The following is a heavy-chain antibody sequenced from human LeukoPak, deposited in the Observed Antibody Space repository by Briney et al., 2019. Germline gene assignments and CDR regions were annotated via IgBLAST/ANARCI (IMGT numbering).Heavy chain of an antibody. V-gene: IGHV4-59*01. J-gene: IGHJ3*02. CDR3: AREGWYSSSPGAFDI. Sequence: PSETLSLTCTVSGGSISGYYWSWIRQPPGKGLEWVGYISYSGSTNYNPSLKSRVTISVDTSKNQFSLKLSSVTAADTAVYYCAREGWYSSSPGAFDIWGQGTMVTVSS. CDR1: GGSISGYY. D-gene: IGHD6-6*01. CDR2: ISYSGST.